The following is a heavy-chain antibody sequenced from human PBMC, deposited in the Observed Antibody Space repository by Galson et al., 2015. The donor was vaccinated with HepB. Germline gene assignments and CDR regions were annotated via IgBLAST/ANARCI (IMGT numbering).Heavy chain of an antibody. V-gene: IGHV1-2*04. CDR2: INPNSGGT. CDR3: ASGGSVDSSSWYRYYFDY. Sequence: SVKVSCKASGYTFTGYYMHWVRQAPGQGLEWMGWINPNSGGTNYAQKFQGWVTMTRDTSISTAYMELSRLRSDDTAVYYCASGGSVDSSSWYRYYFDYWGQGTLVTVSS. J-gene: IGHJ4*02. CDR1: GYTFTGYY. D-gene: IGHD6-13*01.